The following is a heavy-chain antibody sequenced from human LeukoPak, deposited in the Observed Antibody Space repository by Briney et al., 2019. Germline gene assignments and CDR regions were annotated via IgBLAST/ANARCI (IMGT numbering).Heavy chain of an antibody. CDR1: GFTFSNVW. J-gene: IGHJ4*02. D-gene: IGHD2-15*01. V-gene: IGHV3-15*01. CDR3: TSTLGY. CDR2: IKSNSTGGTT. Sequence: GGSLRLSCAASGFTFSNVWLMWVRQAPGKGLEWVGRIKSNSTGGTTDYAAPVKGRFTISRDDSKSTLYLQMDSLKTEDTAMYYCTSTLGYWGQGTLVIVSS.